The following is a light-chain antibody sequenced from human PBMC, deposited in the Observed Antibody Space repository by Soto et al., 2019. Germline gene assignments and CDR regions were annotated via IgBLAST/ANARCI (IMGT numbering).Light chain of an antibody. J-gene: IGKJ3*01. CDR2: DAS. CDR1: QSISSW. CDR3: QQDHKWPII. V-gene: IGKV1-5*01. Sequence: DIQMTQSPSTLSASVGDRVTITCRASQSISSWLAWYQQKPGKAPKLLIYDASSLESGVPSRFSGSGSGTEFPLTISSLQPDDFAVYFCQQDHKWPIIFGPGTKVDIK.